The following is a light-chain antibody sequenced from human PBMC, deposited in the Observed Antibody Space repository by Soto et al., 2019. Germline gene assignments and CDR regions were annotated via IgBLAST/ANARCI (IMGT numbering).Light chain of an antibody. V-gene: IGKV1-39*01. Sequence: DIQMTQPPSSLSASVGDRVTITCRPSQSISSYLNWYQQKPGKAPKLLIYAASSLQSGVPSRFSGSGSGTDFTLTISSLRPEDFATYYCQQSYSTPLTFGGGTKV. CDR1: QSISSY. J-gene: IGKJ4*01. CDR2: AAS. CDR3: QQSYSTPLT.